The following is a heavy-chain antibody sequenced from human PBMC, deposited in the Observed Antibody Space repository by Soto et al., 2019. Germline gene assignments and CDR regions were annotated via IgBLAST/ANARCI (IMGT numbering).Heavy chain of an antibody. CDR3: AKDLTGTTMAGSVGMDV. Sequence: GGSLRLSCAASGFTFSSYGMHWVRQAPGKGLEWVAVISYDGSNKYYADSVKGRFTISRDNSKNTLYLQMNSLRAEDTAVYYCAKDLTGTTMAGSVGMDVWGQGTTVTVSS. CDR2: ISYDGSNK. J-gene: IGHJ6*02. CDR1: GFTFSSYG. V-gene: IGHV3-30*18. D-gene: IGHD1-7*01.